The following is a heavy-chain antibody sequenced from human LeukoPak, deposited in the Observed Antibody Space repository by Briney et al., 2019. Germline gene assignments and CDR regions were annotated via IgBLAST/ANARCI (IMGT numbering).Heavy chain of an antibody. V-gene: IGHV4-61*05. CDR3: ARYISSGLDY. CDR1: GGSISSSSYY. D-gene: IGHD6-6*01. J-gene: IGHJ4*02. Sequence: PSETLSLTGTVSGGSISSSSYYWGWIRQPPGKRLEWIGYIYYSGSTNYNPSLKSRVTISVDTSKNQFSLRLRYVNAAGTAVYYCARYISSGLDYWGQGTLVTVSS. CDR2: IYYSGST.